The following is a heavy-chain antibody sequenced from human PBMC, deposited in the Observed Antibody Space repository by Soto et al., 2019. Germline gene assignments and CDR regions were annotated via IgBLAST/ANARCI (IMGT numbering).Heavy chain of an antibody. CDR1: GYTFTSYG. Sequence: ASVKVSCKASGYTFTSYGISWVRQAPGQGLEWMGWISAYNGNRNYAQKLQGRVTMTTDTSTSTAYMELRSLRSDDTAVYYCARADMSLVWFDPWGQGTLVTVSS. J-gene: IGHJ5*02. CDR3: ARADMSLVWFDP. V-gene: IGHV1-18*01. D-gene: IGHD2-15*01. CDR2: ISAYNGNR.